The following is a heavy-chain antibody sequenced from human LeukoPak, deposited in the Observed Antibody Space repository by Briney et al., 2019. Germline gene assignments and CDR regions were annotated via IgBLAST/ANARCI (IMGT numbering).Heavy chain of an antibody. CDR3: ASSAPYYYYYYYMDV. V-gene: IGHV3-23*01. J-gene: IGHJ6*03. CDR2: ISGSGGST. Sequence: GGSLRLSCAASGFTFSSYAMSWVRQAPGKGLEWDSAISGSGGSTYYADSVKGRFTISRDNSKNTLYLQMNSLRAEDTAVYYCASSAPYYYYYYYMDVWGKGTTVTVSS. D-gene: IGHD3-10*01. CDR1: GFTFSSYA.